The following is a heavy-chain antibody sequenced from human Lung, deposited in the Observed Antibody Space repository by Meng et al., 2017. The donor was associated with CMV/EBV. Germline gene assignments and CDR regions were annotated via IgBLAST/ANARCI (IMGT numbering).Heavy chain of an antibody. V-gene: IGHV3-30-3*01. J-gene: IGHJ3*02. CDR2: ISYDGTYK. CDR3: ATSRFHGDFKDAVNI. D-gene: IGHD2-21*01. Sequence: GGSLRLXCAAPGFTLNSYTVHWVRQAPGKGLEWMAVISYDGTYKYYGDSVKGRFTVSRDNSKRSLYLQMNSLRPEDTAVYYCATSRFHGDFKDAVNIWGQGTLVXVSS. CDR1: GFTLNSYT.